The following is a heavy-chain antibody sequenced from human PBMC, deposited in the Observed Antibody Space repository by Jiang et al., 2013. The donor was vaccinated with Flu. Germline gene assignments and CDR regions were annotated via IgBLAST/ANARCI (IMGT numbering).Heavy chain of an antibody. CDR2: IYWDDDK. Sequence: PTQTLTLTCTFSGFSLSTGGVGVGWIRQPPGKALEWLALIYWDDDKRYSPSLKSRLTITKDTSKNQVVLTMTNMDPVDTATYYCAYTSGIPLERDYYFYGMDVWGQGTTVTVSS. D-gene: IGHD1-1*01. J-gene: IGHJ6*02. V-gene: IGHV2-5*02. CDR3: AYTSGIPLERDYYFYGMDV. CDR1: GFSLSTGGVG.